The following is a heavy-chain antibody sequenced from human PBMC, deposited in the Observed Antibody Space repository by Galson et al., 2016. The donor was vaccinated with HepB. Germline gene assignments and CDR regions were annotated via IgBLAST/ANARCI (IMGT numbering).Heavy chain of an antibody. CDR1: GFTLSKYH. CDR2: SFHDEDYT. Sequence: SLRLSCAASGFTLSKYHMHLVRQAPGKGLEWVALSFHDEDYTYYPDSVKGRFTISRDNTKGTVYLHMNSLRDEDTAVYYCTREANDAFDIWGQGTMVTVSS. V-gene: IGHV3-30-3*01. CDR3: TREANDAFDI. J-gene: IGHJ3*02.